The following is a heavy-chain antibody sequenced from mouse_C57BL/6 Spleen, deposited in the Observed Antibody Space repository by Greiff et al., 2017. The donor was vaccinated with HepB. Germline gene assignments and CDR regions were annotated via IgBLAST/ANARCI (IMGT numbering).Heavy chain of an antibody. V-gene: IGHV1-82*01. CDR1: GSPFGSSW. J-gene: IGHJ2*01. CDR3: ARSGGSSYGDYFDY. Sequence: VKLKQSGPELVKPGASVRISSRASGSPFGSSWLTWVKRRPGKGLEWIGRIYPGDGDTNYNGKFKGKATLTADKSSSTAYMQLSSLTSEDSAVYFCARSGGSSYGDYFDYWGQGTTLTVSS. CDR2: IYPGDGDT. D-gene: IGHD1-1*01.